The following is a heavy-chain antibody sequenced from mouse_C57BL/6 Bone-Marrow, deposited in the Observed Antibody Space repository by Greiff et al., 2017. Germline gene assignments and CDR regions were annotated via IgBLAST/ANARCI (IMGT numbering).Heavy chain of an antibody. J-gene: IGHJ2*01. CDR2: IYPRSGNT. Sequence: QVQLQQSGAELARPGASVKLSCTASGYTFTSYGISWVKQRTGQGLEWIGEIYPRSGNTYYNEKFKGKATLTADKSSSTAYMELRSLTSEDSAVYFCGSRGFWGQGTTLTVSS. CDR1: GYTFTSYG. D-gene: IGHD3-1*01. CDR3: GSRGF. V-gene: IGHV1-81*01.